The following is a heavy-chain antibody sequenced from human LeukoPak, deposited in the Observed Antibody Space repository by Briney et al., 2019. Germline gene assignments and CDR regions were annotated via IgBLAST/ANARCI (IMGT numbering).Heavy chain of an antibody. D-gene: IGHD3-10*01. V-gene: IGHV3-53*01. Sequence: TGGSLRLSCVASGFTVNRKYMTWVRQAPGKGLEWVSVIYSGGNTYYADSVKGRFTISRDNSKNTLYLQMNSLRAEDTAVYYCARVTGPTSTVVRGVIIPAFDSWGQGTLVTVSS. CDR2: IYSGGNT. J-gene: IGHJ4*02. CDR1: GFTVNRKY. CDR3: ARVTGPTSTVVRGVIIPAFDS.